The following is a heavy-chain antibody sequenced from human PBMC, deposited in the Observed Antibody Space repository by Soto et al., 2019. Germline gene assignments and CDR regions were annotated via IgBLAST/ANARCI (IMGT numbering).Heavy chain of an antibody. Sequence: PGGSLRLSCAASGFTFSSYNMNWVRQAPGKGLEWVSVIGFSGSNKYYADSVKGRFTISRDNSKNTLYLQMNSLRAEDTAVYYCARAGIAAAGPFDYWGQGTLVTVSS. CDR1: GFTFSSYN. D-gene: IGHD6-13*01. J-gene: IGHJ4*02. CDR3: ARAGIAAAGPFDY. V-gene: IGHV3-30-3*01. CDR2: IGFSGSNK.